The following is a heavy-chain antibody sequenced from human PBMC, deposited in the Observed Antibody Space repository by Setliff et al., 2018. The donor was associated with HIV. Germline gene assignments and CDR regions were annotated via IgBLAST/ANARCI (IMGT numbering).Heavy chain of an antibody. Sequence: KSSETLSLTCTVSGGSISSGSHYWSWIRQPAGKGLEWIGLIYTSGRTNYNPSLKSRVTISVDRSRNQFSLKLSSVTAADTAVYYCARYLFCGGDCYSGFDYWGQGTLVTVSS. CDR2: IYTSGRT. D-gene: IGHD2-21*02. V-gene: IGHV4-61*02. CDR3: ARYLFCGGDCYSGFDY. J-gene: IGHJ4*02. CDR1: GGSISSGSHY.